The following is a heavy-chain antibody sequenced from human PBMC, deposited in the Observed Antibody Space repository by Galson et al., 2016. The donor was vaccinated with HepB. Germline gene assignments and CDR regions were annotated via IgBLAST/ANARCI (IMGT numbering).Heavy chain of an antibody. CDR3: TTGGVVRIDP. Sequence: SVKVSCKASGYTFTTYDINWVRQATGQGLEWMGWMNANNGNTGYAQKFQGRVIMTRNTSISTAYMELTNLRSEDTAVYYCTTGGVVRIDPWGQGTLVIVSS. D-gene: IGHD3-10*01. CDR2: MNANNGNT. V-gene: IGHV1-8*01. CDR1: GYTFTTYD. J-gene: IGHJ5*02.